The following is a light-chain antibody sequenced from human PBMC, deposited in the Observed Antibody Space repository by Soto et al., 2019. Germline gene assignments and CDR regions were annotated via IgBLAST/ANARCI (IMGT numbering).Light chain of an antibody. V-gene: IGLV2-14*03. CDR1: SSDVGAYIF. CDR2: DII. Sequence: QSALTQPASVSGSPGQSITISCTGTSSDVGAYIFVSWYQQHPGKAPKLKIYDIINRPSGVSNRFSGSKSGNTASLTISGLQAEDEADYYCVSFTTSRSYVFGTGTKLTVL. J-gene: IGLJ1*01. CDR3: VSFTTSRSYV.